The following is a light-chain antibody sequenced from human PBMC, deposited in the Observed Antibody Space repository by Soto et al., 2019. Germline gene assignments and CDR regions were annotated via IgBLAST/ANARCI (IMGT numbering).Light chain of an antibody. CDR1: SSDVGGYNY. Sequence: QSVLTQPASVSGSPGQSITISCTGTSSDVGGYNYVSWYQQHPGKAPKLMIYDVSNRPSGVSNRFSGSKSGNTASLTISGLQAEDEADYYCSSYTRRSTLDVVFGGGTKLTVL. CDR2: DVS. CDR3: SSYTRRSTLDVV. J-gene: IGLJ2*01. V-gene: IGLV2-14*01.